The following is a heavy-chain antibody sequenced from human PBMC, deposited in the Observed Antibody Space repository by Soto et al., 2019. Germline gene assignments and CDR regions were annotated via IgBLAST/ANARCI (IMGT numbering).Heavy chain of an antibody. CDR1: GSTFSSYG. CDR2: IWYDGSNK. D-gene: IGHD3-3*01. CDR3: ARDGVGVGFLEWLPNYYYYGMDV. J-gene: IGHJ6*02. V-gene: IGHV3-33*01. Sequence: GGSLRLSCAASGSTFSSYGMHWVRQAPGKGLEWVAVIWYDGSNKYYADSVKGRFTISRDNSKNTLYLQMNSLRAEDTAVYYCARDGVGVGFLEWLPNYYYYGMDVWGQGTTVTVSS.